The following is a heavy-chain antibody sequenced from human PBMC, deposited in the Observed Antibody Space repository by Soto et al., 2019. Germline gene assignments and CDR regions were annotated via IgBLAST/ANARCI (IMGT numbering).Heavy chain of an antibody. Sequence: GGSLRLSCAASGFTFSSYAMSWVRQAPGKGLEWVSAISGSGGSTYYADSVKGRFTISRDNSKNTLYLQMNSLRAEDTAVYYCAKIPLDYLDYGDYVPMGYFDYWGQGTLVTVSS. CDR2: ISGSGGST. V-gene: IGHV3-23*01. J-gene: IGHJ4*02. CDR1: GFTFSSYA. D-gene: IGHD4-17*01. CDR3: AKIPLDYLDYGDYVPMGYFDY.